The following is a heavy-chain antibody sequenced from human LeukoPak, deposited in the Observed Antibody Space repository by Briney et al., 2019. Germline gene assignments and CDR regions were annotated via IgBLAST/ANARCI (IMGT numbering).Heavy chain of an antibody. CDR1: GFTCSGYW. CDR2: IKQDGSEK. V-gene: IGHV3-7*01. D-gene: IGHD6-19*01. CDR3: ARPPGIAVAGSTYYFDY. Sequence: HAGGSLRLSCAASGFTCSGYWMSWVRQAPGKGLEWVANIKQDGSEKYYVDSVKGRFTISRDNAKNSLYLQMNSLRAEDTAVYYCARPPGIAVAGSTYYFDYWGQGTLVTVSS. J-gene: IGHJ4*02.